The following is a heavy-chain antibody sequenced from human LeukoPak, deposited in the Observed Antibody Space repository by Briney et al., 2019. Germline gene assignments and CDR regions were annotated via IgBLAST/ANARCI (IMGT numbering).Heavy chain of an antibody. CDR2: ISSSSSII. V-gene: IGHV3-48*01. D-gene: IGHD3-10*01. CDR1: GFTFSSYS. CDR3: ARGYFGPGSYGDIGKTHPFDY. J-gene: IGHJ4*02. Sequence: PGGSLRLSCAASGFTFSSYSMNWVRQAPGKGLEWVSYISSSSSIIYNADSVKGRFTISRDNAKNSLYLQMNSLRVEDTAVYYCARGYFGPGSYGDIGKTHPFDYWGQGTLVTVSS.